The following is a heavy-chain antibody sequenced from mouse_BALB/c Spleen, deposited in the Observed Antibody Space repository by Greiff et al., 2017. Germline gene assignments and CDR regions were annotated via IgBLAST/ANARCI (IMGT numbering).Heavy chain of an antibody. V-gene: IGHV5-4*02. D-gene: IGHD2-14*01. CDR2: ISDGGSYT. CDR3: ARDRYDGAMDY. CDR1: GFTFSDYY. J-gene: IGHJ4*01. Sequence: EVKLVESGGGLVKPGGSLKLSCAASGFTFSDYYMYWVRQTPEKRLEWVATISDGGSYTYYPDSVKGRFTISRDNAKNNLYLQMSSLKSEDTAMYYCARDRYDGAMDYWGQGTSVTVSS.